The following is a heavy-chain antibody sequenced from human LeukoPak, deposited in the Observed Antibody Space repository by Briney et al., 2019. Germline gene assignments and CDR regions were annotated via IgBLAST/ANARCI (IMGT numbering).Heavy chain of an antibody. D-gene: IGHD3-22*01. Sequence: SETLSLTCTVSGGSISSYYWSWIRQPPGKGLEWIGYIYYSGSTNYNPSLKSRVTISVDTSKNQFSLKLSSVTAADTAVYYCARHIPRTYYYDSSGYYYAWFDPWGQGTLVTVSS. J-gene: IGHJ5*02. CDR1: GGSISSYY. V-gene: IGHV4-59*08. CDR3: ARHIPRTYYYDSSGYYYAWFDP. CDR2: IYYSGST.